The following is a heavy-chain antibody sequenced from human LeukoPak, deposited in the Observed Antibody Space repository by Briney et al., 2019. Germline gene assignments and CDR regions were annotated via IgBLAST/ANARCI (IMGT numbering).Heavy chain of an antibody. J-gene: IGHJ6*03. V-gene: IGHV4-34*01. CDR2: INHSGST. CDR3: ARLWESYYYYMGV. D-gene: IGHD1-26*01. Sequence: PSETLSLTCAVYGGSFSGYYWSWIRQPPGKGLEWIGEINHSGSTNYNPSLKSRVTISVDTSKNQFSLKLSSVTAADTAVYYCARLWESYYYYMGVWGKGTTVTVSS. CDR1: GGSFSGYY.